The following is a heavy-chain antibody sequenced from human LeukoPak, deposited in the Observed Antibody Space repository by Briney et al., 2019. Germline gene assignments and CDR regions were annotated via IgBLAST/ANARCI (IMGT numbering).Heavy chain of an antibody. V-gene: IGHV3-33*01. CDR3: ARDAERVYYDSSGYFVAYYFDY. J-gene: IGHJ4*02. CDR2: IWYDGSNK. CDR1: GFTFSSYG. D-gene: IGHD3-22*01. Sequence: GRSLRLSCAASGFTFSSYGMHWVRQAPGKGLEWVGVIWYDGSNKYYADSVKGRFTISRDNSKHTLYLQMNGLRAEDTAVYYCARDAERVYYDSSGYFVAYYFDYWGRGTLVTVSS.